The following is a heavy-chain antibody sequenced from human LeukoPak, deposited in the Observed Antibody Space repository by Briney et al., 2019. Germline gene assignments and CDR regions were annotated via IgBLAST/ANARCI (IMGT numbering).Heavy chain of an antibody. CDR3: ARDLNYATLGYDILADVGYYFDY. CDR1: GYTFTMYG. V-gene: IGHV1-18*01. J-gene: IGHJ4*02. CDR2: ISPHNGNT. D-gene: IGHD3-9*01. Sequence: GASVKVSCKASGYTFTMYGISWVRQAPGQGLQWLGWISPHNGNTNYAQDLQGRVTMTTDASTSTAYLELRSLRSDDTATYHCARDLNYATLGYDILADVGYYFDYWGQGSLVTVSS.